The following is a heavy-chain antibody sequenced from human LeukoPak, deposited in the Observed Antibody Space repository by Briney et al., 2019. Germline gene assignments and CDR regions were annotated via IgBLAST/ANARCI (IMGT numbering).Heavy chain of an antibody. J-gene: IGHJ4*02. CDR2: ISYDGPNK. CDR3: AKDGGGYNYDYYFDY. V-gene: IGHV3-30*18. Sequence: GGSLRLSCAASGFTFSSYGMHWVRQAPGKGLEWVAVISYDGPNKYYADSVKGRFTISRDNSKNTLFLQMNSLRAEDTAVYYCAKDGGGYNYDYYFDYWGQGTLVTVSS. D-gene: IGHD5-18*01. CDR1: GFTFSSYG.